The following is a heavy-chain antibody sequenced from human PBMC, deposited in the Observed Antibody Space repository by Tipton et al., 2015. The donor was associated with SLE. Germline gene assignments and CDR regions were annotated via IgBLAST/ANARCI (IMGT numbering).Heavy chain of an antibody. CDR2: IYTSGST. D-gene: IGHD6-13*01. CDR1: GGSFSGYY. Sequence: TLSLTCAVYGGSFSGYYWSWIRQPPGKGLEWIGRIYTSGSTNYNPSLKSRVTISVDTSKNQFSLKLSSVTAADTAVYYCARYRAAGYFDYWGQGTLVTVSS. J-gene: IGHJ4*02. CDR3: ARYRAAGYFDY. V-gene: IGHV4-59*10.